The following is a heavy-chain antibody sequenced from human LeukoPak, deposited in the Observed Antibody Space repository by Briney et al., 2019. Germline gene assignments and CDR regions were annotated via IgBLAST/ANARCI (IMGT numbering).Heavy chain of an antibody. CDR3: ARDKAFSYEDY. CDR1: GFTFGTYW. V-gene: IGHV3-7*01. Sequence: GGSLRLSCAASGFTFGTYWMSWVRQAPGTGLEWVANIKQDGSERYYVDSVEGRFTISRDNAKNSLYLQMNSLRAEDTAVYYCARDKAFSYEDYWGQGTLVTVSS. J-gene: IGHJ4*02. D-gene: IGHD5-12*01. CDR2: IKQDGSER.